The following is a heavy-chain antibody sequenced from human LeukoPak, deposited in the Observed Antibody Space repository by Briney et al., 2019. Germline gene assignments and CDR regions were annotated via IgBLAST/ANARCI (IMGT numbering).Heavy chain of an antibody. V-gene: IGHV3-48*03. CDR1: GFIFSSYE. CDR3: ARGVMGGYYDYVWGSYRYHDAFDI. J-gene: IGHJ3*02. Sequence: PGGSLRLSCAASGFIFSSYEMNWVRQAPGKGLEWVSYTSSSGRTKYYEDSVKGRFTVSRDNAKNSLYLEMNSLRAEDTAVYYCARGVMGGYYDYVWGSYRYHDAFDIWGQGTMVTVSS. D-gene: IGHD3-16*02. CDR2: TSSSGRTK.